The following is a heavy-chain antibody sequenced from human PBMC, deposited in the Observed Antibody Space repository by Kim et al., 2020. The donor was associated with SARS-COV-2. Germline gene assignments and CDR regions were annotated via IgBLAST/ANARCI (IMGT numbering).Heavy chain of an antibody. D-gene: IGHD3-3*01. CDR2: IIPIFGTA. J-gene: IGHJ6*02. Sequence: SVKVSCKASGGTFSSYAISWVRQAPGQGLEWMGGIIPIFGTANYAQKFQGRVTITADESTSTAYMELSSLRSEDTSVYYCATVGSTIFGVVSDYYYGMDVWGQGTTVTVSS. CDR1: GGTFSSYA. V-gene: IGHV1-69*13. CDR3: ATVGSTIFGVVSDYYYGMDV.